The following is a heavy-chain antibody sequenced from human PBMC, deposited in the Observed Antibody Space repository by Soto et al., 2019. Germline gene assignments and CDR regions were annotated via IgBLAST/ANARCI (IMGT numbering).Heavy chain of an antibody. Sequence: EVQQVESGGGLVQPGGSLRLSCAASGFTFSDYWMHWIRQAPGKGLVWVSRISYEESVTSYADSVKGRFTISRDNAKNTVFLQMNSLRAEDTAVYYCARGGESQAHPPDYWGQGTLVTVSS. D-gene: IGHD2-21*01. CDR1: GFTFSDYW. J-gene: IGHJ4*02. V-gene: IGHV3-74*01. CDR3: ARGGESQAHPPDY. CDR2: ISYEESVT.